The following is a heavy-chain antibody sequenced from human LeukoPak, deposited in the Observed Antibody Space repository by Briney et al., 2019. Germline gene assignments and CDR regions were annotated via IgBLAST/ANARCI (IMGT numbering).Heavy chain of an antibody. D-gene: IGHD5-24*01. CDR2: INPNSGGT. V-gene: IGHV1-2*02. CDR3: ARESQYGYNYPDYFDY. CDR1: GYTFTGYY. Sequence: ASVKVSCKASGYTFTGYYMHWVRQAPGQGLEWMGWINPNSGGTNYAQKFQGRVTMTRDTSISTAYMELRSLRSDDTAVYYCARESQYGYNYPDYFDYWGQGTLVTVSS. J-gene: IGHJ4*02.